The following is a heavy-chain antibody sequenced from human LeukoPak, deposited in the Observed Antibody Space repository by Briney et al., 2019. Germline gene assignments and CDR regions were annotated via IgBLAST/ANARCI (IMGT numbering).Heavy chain of an antibody. V-gene: IGHV1-2*02. CDR2: INPNSGGT. J-gene: IGHJ4*02. D-gene: IGHD6-13*01. CDR1: GYSFSDYY. CDR3: ARGGVRTAASNFAY. Sequence: ASVKVSCKASGYSFSDYYIHWVRQAPGRGLEWMAWINPNSGGTKYAQKFQVRVTLTRDTAISTAYMELTRLRSDDTAVYYCARGGVRTAASNFAYWGQGTLVTVSS.